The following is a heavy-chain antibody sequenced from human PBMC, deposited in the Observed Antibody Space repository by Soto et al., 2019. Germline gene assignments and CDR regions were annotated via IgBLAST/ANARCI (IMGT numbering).Heavy chain of an antibody. J-gene: IGHJ4*02. V-gene: IGHV3-7*01. D-gene: IGHD6-19*01. CDR2: IKQDGSGK. CDR1: GFTFSSYW. Sequence: GGSLRLSCAASGFTFSSYWMSWVRQAPGKGLEWVANIKQDGSGKYYVDSVKGRFTISRDNAKNSLYLQVNSLRAEDTAVYYCAREIRAVAGSDYFDYWGQGTLVTVSS. CDR3: AREIRAVAGSDYFDY.